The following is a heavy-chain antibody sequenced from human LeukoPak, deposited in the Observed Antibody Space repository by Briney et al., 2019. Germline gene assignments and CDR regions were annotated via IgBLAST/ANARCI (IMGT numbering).Heavy chain of an antibody. V-gene: IGHV3-48*02. Sequence: GGSLRLSCSASGFTFSTYWMSWVRQAPGKGLQWVSFISGSSKTIYYGDSVKGRFTISRDNAKNSLYLQMNGLRDEDAALYFCARDSGNYIDYWGQGTQVVVSS. CDR3: ARDSGNYIDY. J-gene: IGHJ4*01. D-gene: IGHD2/OR15-2a*01. CDR2: ISGSSKTI. CDR1: GFTFSTYW.